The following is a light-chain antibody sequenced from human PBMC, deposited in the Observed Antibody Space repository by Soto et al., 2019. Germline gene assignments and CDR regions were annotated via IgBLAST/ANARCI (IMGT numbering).Light chain of an antibody. CDR2: DVS. V-gene: IGLV2-14*01. J-gene: IGLJ2*01. Sequence: QSVLTQPASVSGSPGQSITISCTGTSSDVGGYNYVSWYQQHPGKAPKLIIYDVSNRPSGVSNRFSGSKSGNTASLTISGLQAEDEADYYCSSYTSSSSVVFGGRTKLTVL. CDR1: SSDVGGYNY. CDR3: SSYTSSSSVV.